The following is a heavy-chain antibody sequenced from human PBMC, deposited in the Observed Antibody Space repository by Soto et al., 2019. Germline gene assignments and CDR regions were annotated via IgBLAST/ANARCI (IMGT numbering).Heavy chain of an antibody. CDR3: ARNMDYYYGPGSGNGHGF. J-gene: IGHJ6*02. Sequence: QVQLVQSGAEVKEPGDSVRVSCEASGYTFTAYYIHWVRQAPGQGLEWMGWINPKFGDTTYAQDLQGRVSMTRDMSISTVYMELSRLPSDDTAIYYCARNMDYYYGPGSGNGHGFWGQGTTVTVFS. CDR2: INPKFGDT. CDR1: GYTFTAYY. V-gene: IGHV1-2*02. D-gene: IGHD3-10*01.